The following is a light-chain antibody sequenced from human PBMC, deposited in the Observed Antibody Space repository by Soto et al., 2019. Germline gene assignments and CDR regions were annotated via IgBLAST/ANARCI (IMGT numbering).Light chain of an antibody. Sequence: EIVLTQSPGTLSLSPGESVTLSCRASQTVSRSYFVWYQQKPGQAPRLLIYGASARAPGIPDRFSGTGSGTESTLTISRLEPEDFAVYFCQHFDSSPPLGGGTKVEIK. CDR3: QHFDSSPP. CDR2: GAS. CDR1: QTVSRSY. V-gene: IGKV3-20*01. J-gene: IGKJ4*01.